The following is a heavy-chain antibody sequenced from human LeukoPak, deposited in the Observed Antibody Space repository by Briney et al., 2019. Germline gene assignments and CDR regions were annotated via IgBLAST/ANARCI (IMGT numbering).Heavy chain of an antibody. CDR1: GGSFSGYY. CDR2: INHSGST. Sequence: SETLSLTCAVYGGSFSGYYWSWIRQPPGKGLEWIGEINHSGSTNYDPSLKSRVTISVDTSKNQFSLKLSSVTAADTAVYYCARVVVVAATGNFDYWGQGTLVTVSS. V-gene: IGHV4-34*01. CDR3: ARVVVVAATGNFDY. J-gene: IGHJ4*02. D-gene: IGHD2-15*01.